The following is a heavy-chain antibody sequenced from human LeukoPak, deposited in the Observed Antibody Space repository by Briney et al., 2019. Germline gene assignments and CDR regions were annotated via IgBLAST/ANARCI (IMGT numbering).Heavy chain of an antibody. J-gene: IGHJ4*02. V-gene: IGHV4-34*01. CDR3: ARGDDSGYAPVDY. CDR2: INHSGST. CDR1: GASFSGYY. Sequence: SETLSLTCAVHGASFSGYYWSWIRQPPGKGLEWIGEINHSGSTNYNPSLKSRVTISVDTSKNQFSLKLSSVTAADTAVYYCARGDDSGYAPVDYWGQGTLVTVSS. D-gene: IGHD5-12*01.